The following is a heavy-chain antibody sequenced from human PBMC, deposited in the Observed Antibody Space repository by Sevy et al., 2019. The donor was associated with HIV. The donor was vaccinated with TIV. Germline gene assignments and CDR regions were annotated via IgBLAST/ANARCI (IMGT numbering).Heavy chain of an antibody. CDR1: GFTFSDYY. Sequence: GGSLRLSCAASGFTFSDYYMTWIRQSPGKGLQWISYISSGSSYTNDADSVKGRFTISRDNAKNSLYLEIHTLRPEDTAVDYCARSRSNYADYYFDYWGQGTVVTVSS. D-gene: IGHD4-17*01. CDR3: ARSRSNYADYYFDY. V-gene: IGHV3-11*06. CDR2: ISSGSSYT. J-gene: IGHJ4*02.